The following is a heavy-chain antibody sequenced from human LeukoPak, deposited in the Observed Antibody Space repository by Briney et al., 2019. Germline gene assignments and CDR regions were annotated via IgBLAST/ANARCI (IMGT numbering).Heavy chain of an antibody. CDR1: GGSIRSYH. CDR3: AKRADYGLDV. V-gene: IGHV4-59*01. CDR2: IYYSGST. J-gene: IGHJ6*02. Sequence: SETLSLTCTVSGGSIRSYHWSWIRQPPGKGLEWIGYIYYSGSTDYNPSLKSRVTISVDTSRNEFSLKLSSVTAADTAVYYCAKRADYGLDVWGQGTTVTVSS.